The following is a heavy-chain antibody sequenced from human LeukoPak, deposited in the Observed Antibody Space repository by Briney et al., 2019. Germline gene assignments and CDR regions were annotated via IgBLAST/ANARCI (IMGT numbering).Heavy chain of an antibody. CDR1: DGSINSYY. D-gene: IGHD2-21*01. J-gene: IGHJ4*02. CDR2: VYPSGST. Sequence: SETLSLTCTVSDGSINSYYWSWIRQPAGKGLEWIGPVYPSGSTNYNPSLKSRVTMSVDTSKNQFSLKLSSVTAADTAVYYCARQHPPGRFGDYDDYWGQGTLVTVSS. V-gene: IGHV4-4*07. CDR3: ARQHPPGRFGDYDDY.